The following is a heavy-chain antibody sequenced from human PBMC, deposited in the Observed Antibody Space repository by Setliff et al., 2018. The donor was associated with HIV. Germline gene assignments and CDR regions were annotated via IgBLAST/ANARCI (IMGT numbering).Heavy chain of an antibody. D-gene: IGHD2-2*01. V-gene: IGHV4-39*07. CDR3: ARDDSIVLVPAIMRGDGFDF. Sequence: PSETLSLTCTVSGGSVGSSSYYWAWIRQPPGKGLEWIGSIYYTGNTKYNPSLESRVTFPIDTSENQFSLRLASVTAADTAIYYCARDDSIVLVPAIMRGDGFDFWGQGRMVTVSS. CDR2: IYYTGNT. CDR1: GGSVGSSSYY. J-gene: IGHJ3*01.